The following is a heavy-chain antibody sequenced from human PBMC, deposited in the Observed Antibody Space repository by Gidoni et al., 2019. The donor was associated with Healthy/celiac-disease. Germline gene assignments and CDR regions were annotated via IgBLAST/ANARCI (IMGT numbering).Heavy chain of an antibody. CDR3: ARGRNDYGGSYYFDY. CDR1: GFTVSSNY. CDR2: IDSGGST. J-gene: IGHJ4*02. V-gene: IGHV3-53*01. D-gene: IGHD4-17*01. Sequence: EVQLVESGGGLIQPGGSLRLSCAASGFTVSSNYMSWVRQAPGKGLEWVSVIDSGGSTYYADSVKGRFTISRDNSKNTLYLQMNSLRAEDTAVYYCARGRNDYGGSYYFDYWGQGTLVTVSS.